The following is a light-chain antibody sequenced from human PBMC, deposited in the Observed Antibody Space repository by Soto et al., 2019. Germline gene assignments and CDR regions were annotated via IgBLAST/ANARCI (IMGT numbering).Light chain of an antibody. Sequence: VLTQSPGTLSLSPGERATLSCRASQSVSSNYLAWYQQKPGQAPRLLIYGASSRATGIPDRFSGSGSGTDFTLTISRLEPEDFAVYYCQQYGSSPLITFGQGTRL. CDR2: GAS. J-gene: IGKJ5*01. V-gene: IGKV3-20*01. CDR3: QQYGSSPLIT. CDR1: QSVSSNY.